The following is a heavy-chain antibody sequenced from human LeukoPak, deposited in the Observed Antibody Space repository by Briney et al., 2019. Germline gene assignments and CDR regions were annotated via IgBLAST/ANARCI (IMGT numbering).Heavy chain of an antibody. V-gene: IGHV3-30*18. D-gene: IGHD1-26*01. J-gene: IGHJ4*02. Sequence: GGSLRLSCAASGFTFSSYGMHWVRQAPGKGLEWVAVISYDGSNKYYADSVKGRFTISRDNSKNTLYLQMNSLRAEDTAVYYCAKAEKPPTWELPYYWGQGTLVTASS. CDR1: GFTFSSYG. CDR3: AKAEKPPTWELPYY. CDR2: ISYDGSNK.